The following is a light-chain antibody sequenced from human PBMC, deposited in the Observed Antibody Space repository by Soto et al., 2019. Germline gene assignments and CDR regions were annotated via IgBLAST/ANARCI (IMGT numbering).Light chain of an antibody. CDR1: NIGRKN. Sequence: SYELTQPLSVSVALGQTARITCGGNNIGRKNVHWYQQKPGQAPVLVIYRDSNRPSGIPERFSGTNSGNTATLTISRAQAGDEADYYCQVWDSSTLVFGGGTKLTVL. J-gene: IGLJ2*01. V-gene: IGLV3-9*01. CDR2: RDS. CDR3: QVWDSSTLV.